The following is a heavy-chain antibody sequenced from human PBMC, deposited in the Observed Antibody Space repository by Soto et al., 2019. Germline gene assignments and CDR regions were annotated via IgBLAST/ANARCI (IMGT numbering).Heavy chain of an antibody. CDR3: ARSRTYGGNSFDC. J-gene: IGHJ4*02. Sequence: RGESLKISCQGSGYSFTSYWIGWVRQMPGKGLEWMGIIHPGDFDTRYSPSFQGQVTISADKSISTAYLQWSSLKASDTAMYYCARSRTYGGNSFDCWGQGTLVTVSS. D-gene: IGHD2-15*01. CDR1: GYSFTSYW. CDR2: IHPGDFDT. V-gene: IGHV5-51*01.